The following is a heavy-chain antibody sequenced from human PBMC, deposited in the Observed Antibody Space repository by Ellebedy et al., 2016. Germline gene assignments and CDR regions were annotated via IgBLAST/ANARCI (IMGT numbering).Heavy chain of an antibody. CDR1: GFTFSSYS. Sequence: GGSLRLSCAASGFTFSSYSMNWVRQAPGKGLEWVSSISSSSSYMYYADSVKGRFTISRDNAKNSLYLQMNSLRAEDTAVYYCARRGAVAGTLYYWGQGTLVTVSS. J-gene: IGHJ4*02. D-gene: IGHD6-19*01. CDR2: ISSSSSYM. CDR3: ARRGAVAGTLYY. V-gene: IGHV3-21*01.